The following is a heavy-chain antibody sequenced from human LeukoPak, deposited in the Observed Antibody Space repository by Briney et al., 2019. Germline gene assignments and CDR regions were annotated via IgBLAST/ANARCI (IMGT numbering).Heavy chain of an antibody. Sequence: SQTLSLTCAISVDSVSSDRAVWNWIRQAPSIGLEWLGRTYYRSKWYNDYAVSVKSRITINPDTSKNQFSLQLNSVTPEDTAVYYCARDHGSGRPFDYWGQGTLVTVSS. D-gene: IGHD3-10*01. CDR2: TYYRSKWYN. CDR1: VDSVSSDRAV. CDR3: ARDHGSGRPFDY. J-gene: IGHJ4*02. V-gene: IGHV6-1*01.